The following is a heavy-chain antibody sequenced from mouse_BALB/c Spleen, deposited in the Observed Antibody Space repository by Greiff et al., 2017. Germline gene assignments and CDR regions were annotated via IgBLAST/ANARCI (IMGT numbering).Heavy chain of an antibody. V-gene: IGHV2-2*02. CDR1: GFSLTSYG. CDR3: ARDYYGSRRPFDY. D-gene: IGHD1-1*01. CDR2: IWSGGST. J-gene: IGHJ2*01. Sequence: VKLVESGPGLVQPSQSLSITCTVSGFSLTSYGVHWVRQSPGKGLEWLGVIWSGGSTDYNAAFISRLSISKDNSKSQVFFKMNSLQANDTAIYYCARDYYGSRRPFDYWGQGTTLTVSS.